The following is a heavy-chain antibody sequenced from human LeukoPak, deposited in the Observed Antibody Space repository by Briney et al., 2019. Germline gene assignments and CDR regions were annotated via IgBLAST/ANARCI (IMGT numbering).Heavy chain of an antibody. Sequence: SETLSLTCTVSGGPISSSSYYWGWIRKPPGKGLEWIGSIYYSGSTYYNPSLKSRVTISVDTSKNQFSLKLSSVTAADTAVYYCARDSGYSSSWYLDVWGQGTTVTVSS. V-gene: IGHV4-39*07. CDR1: GGPISSSSYY. CDR3: ARDSGYSSSWYLDV. D-gene: IGHD6-13*01. J-gene: IGHJ6*02. CDR2: IYYSGST.